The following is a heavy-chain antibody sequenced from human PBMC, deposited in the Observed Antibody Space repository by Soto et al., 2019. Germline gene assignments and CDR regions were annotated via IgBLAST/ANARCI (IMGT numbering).Heavy chain of an antibody. CDR3: AHSVYDSSGYYVPAAFDI. Sequence: QITLKESGPTLVKPTQTLTLTCTFSGFSLSTSGVGVGWLRRPPGKALEWLALIYWNDDKRYSPSLKSRLTITKDTSKNQVVLTMTNMDPVDTATYYCAHSVYDSSGYYVPAAFDIWGQGTRVTVSS. CDR1: GFSLSTSGVG. J-gene: IGHJ3*02. V-gene: IGHV2-5*01. CDR2: IYWNDDK. D-gene: IGHD3-22*01.